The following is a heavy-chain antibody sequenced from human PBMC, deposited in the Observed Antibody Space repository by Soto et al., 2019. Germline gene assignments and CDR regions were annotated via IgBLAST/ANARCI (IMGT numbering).Heavy chain of an antibody. CDR1: GGSISSGGYY. D-gene: IGHD1-7*01. V-gene: IGHV4-31*03. CDR3: AREVQYNWNYVAARYYYYYMDV. Sequence: QVQLQESGPGLVKPSQTLSLTCTVSGGSISSGGYYWSWILQHPGKGLEWIGYIYYSGSTYYHPDVKSRVTISGDTSKNQFSLKLSSGTAADTAVYYCAREVQYNWNYVAARYYYYYMDVWGKGTTVTVSS. CDR2: IYYSGST. J-gene: IGHJ6*03.